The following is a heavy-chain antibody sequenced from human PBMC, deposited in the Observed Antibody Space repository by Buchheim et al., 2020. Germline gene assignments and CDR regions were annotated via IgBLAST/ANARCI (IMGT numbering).Heavy chain of an antibody. D-gene: IGHD3-22*01. CDR3: AKVAALGYYIYYFDY. Sequence: QVQLVESGGGVVQPGRSLRLSCAASGFTFSSYGMHWVRQAPGKGLEWVAVISYDGSNKYYADSVKGRFTISRDNSKNTLYLQMNSLRAEDTAVYYCAKVAALGYYIYYFDYCGQGTL. V-gene: IGHV3-30*18. CDR2: ISYDGSNK. CDR1: GFTFSSYG. J-gene: IGHJ4*02.